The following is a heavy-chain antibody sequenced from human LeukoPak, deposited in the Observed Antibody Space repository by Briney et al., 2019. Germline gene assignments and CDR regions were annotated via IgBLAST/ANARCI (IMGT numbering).Heavy chain of an antibody. CDR1: GYTFTGYY. J-gene: IGHJ4*02. Sequence: GSVKVSCKASGYTFTGYYMHSVRQAPGPGLEWMGGINPNSGGTNYAQKFQGRVTMTRDTSISTAYMELSRLRSDDTAVYYCARDGRWSRLDYWGQGTLVTVSS. V-gene: IGHV1-2*02. CDR3: ARDGRWSRLDY. D-gene: IGHD2-15*01. CDR2: INPNSGGT.